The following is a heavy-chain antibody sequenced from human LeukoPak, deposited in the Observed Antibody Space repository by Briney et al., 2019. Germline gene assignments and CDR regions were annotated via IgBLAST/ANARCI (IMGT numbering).Heavy chain of an antibody. CDR2: IKEDGTET. CDR1: RFTFSSYA. CDR3: AKEGRSLQTY. V-gene: IGHV3-7*03. J-gene: IGHJ4*02. D-gene: IGHD5-24*01. Sequence: GGSLRLSCAASRFTFSSYAMNWVRQAPGKGLEWVANIKEDGTETYYVDSVKGRFTISRDNAKNSLYLQMNSLRVEDTAVYYCAKEGRSLQTYWGQGTLVTVSS.